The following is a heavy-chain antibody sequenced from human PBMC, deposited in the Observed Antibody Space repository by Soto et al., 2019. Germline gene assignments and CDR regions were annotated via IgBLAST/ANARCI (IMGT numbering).Heavy chain of an antibody. Sequence: PGESLKISCQGSGYSLTSYWISWVRQMPGKGLEWMGRIDPSDSYTNYSPSFQGHVTISADKSISTAYLQWSSLKASDTAMYYCARSAAAGNAYYYYGMDVWGQGTTVTVSS. D-gene: IGHD6-13*01. CDR2: IDPSDSYT. V-gene: IGHV5-10-1*01. CDR3: ARSAAAGNAYYYYGMDV. CDR1: GYSLTSYW. J-gene: IGHJ6*02.